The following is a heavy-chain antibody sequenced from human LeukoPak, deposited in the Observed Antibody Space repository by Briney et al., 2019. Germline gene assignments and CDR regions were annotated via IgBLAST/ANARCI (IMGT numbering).Heavy chain of an antibody. CDR1: GFTFSSYA. CDR3: ARDHPPSPHYDFWSGLPLGGMDV. Sequence: GRSLRLSCAASGFTFSSYAMHWVRQAPGKGLEWVAVISYDGSNKYYADAVNGRFTISRDNSKNTLYLQMNSLRAEDTDVYYCARDHPPSPHYDFWSGLPLGGMDVWGQGTTVTVSS. D-gene: IGHD3-3*01. V-gene: IGHV3-30-3*01. J-gene: IGHJ6*02. CDR2: ISYDGSNK.